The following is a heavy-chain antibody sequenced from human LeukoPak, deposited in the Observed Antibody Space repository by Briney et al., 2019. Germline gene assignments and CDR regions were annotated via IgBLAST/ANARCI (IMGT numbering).Heavy chain of an antibody. D-gene: IGHD3-3*01. CDR3: ARGPFWSGYAAHINWFDP. CDR2: INHSGST. Sequence: SETLSLTCAVYGGSFSGYYWSWIRQPPGKGLEWIGEINHSGSTNYNPSLKSRVTISVDTSKNQFSLKLSSVIAADTAVYYCARGPFWSGYAAHINWFDPWGQRTLVTVSS. J-gene: IGHJ5*02. CDR1: GGSFSGYY. V-gene: IGHV4-34*01.